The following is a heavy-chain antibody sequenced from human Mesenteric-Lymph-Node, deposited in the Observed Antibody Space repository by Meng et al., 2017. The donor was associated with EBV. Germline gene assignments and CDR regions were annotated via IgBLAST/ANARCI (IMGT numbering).Heavy chain of an antibody. CDR3: ARGGNSGYLEHIDY. D-gene: IGHD5-12*01. V-gene: IGHV1-8*01. CDR1: GYTFTSFD. CDR2: MNPNSGYT. J-gene: IGHJ4*02. Sequence: QVQLVQCGAEVKKPGASVKVSCKASGYTFTSFDINWVRQATGQGLEWMGWMNPNSGYTASAQKFQGRVTMTRSTSISTAYMELSSLRSEDTAVYYCARGGNSGYLEHIDYWGQGTLVTVSS.